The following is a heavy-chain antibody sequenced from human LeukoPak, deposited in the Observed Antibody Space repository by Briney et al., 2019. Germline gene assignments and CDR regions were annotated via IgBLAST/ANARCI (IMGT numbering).Heavy chain of an antibody. CDR2: IYPGDSKT. CDR3: ARFALERCSWFDP. Sequence: GESLKISCKGSGYSFTNYWIGWVRQMPGKGLEYMGIIYPGDSKTRYSPSFQGQVTMSADKSISTAYLQWSSLKASDTAMYYCARFALERCSWFDPWGQGTLVTVSS. CDR1: GYSFTNYW. D-gene: IGHD1-1*01. V-gene: IGHV5-51*01. J-gene: IGHJ5*02.